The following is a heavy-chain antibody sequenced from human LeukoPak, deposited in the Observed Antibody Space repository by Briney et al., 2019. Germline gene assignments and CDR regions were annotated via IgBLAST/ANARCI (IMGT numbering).Heavy chain of an antibody. CDR2: ISGSDGTT. D-gene: IGHD7-27*01. Sequence: GGSLRLSCAASGFTFSGYAMSWVRQAPGKGLEWVSGISGSDGTTFYTDSVKGRFTISRDNSKNTLYLQMNSLRAEDTATYYCAKAGEGMGILDHWGQGTLVIVST. CDR1: GFTFSGYA. V-gene: IGHV3-23*01. CDR3: AKAGEGMGILDH. J-gene: IGHJ4*02.